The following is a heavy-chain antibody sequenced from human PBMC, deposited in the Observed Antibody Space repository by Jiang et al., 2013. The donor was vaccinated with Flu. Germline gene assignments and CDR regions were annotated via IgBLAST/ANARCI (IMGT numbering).Heavy chain of an antibody. V-gene: IGHV1-3*01. CDR3: ARTYYDILTGSIRNAFDI. Sequence: GAEVKKPGASVKVSCKTSGYTFTSYAIHWVRQAPGQRLEWMGWINAGNGKTKYSQKFQGRVAITRDTSATTAYMELSSLRSEDTAVYHCARTYYDILTGSIRNAFDIWGQGTMVTVSS. D-gene: IGHD3-9*01. CDR1: GYTFTSYA. CDR2: INAGNGKT. J-gene: IGHJ3*02.